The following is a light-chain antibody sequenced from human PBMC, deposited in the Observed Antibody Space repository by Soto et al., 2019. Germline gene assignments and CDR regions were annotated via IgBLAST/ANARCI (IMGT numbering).Light chain of an antibody. V-gene: IGKV3-20*01. CDR2: GAS. J-gene: IGKJ2*01. Sequence: EIVLTQSPGTLSLSPGETATLSCRASQRVSSTYLAWYQKKPGQAPRLLIYGASSRAAGIPDRFRGSGSGTDFTLTLSRLEPEDFAVYFCQRYGGSPPFTFGQGTKVEI. CDR3: QRYGGSPPFT. CDR1: QRVSSTY.